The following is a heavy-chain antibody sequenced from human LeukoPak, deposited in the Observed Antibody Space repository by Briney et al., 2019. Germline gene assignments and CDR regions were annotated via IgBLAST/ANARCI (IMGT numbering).Heavy chain of an antibody. J-gene: IGHJ5*02. V-gene: IGHV4-30-4*08. Sequence: SQTLSLPCTVSGGSISCGDYYLRWIPPPPGKGLELIGYIYYSGSTYHNPSLKSPFTISVDTSKTQFSLKMSSVNDADTAVYYCARDRKYYYDSSGYRGGWFDPWGQGTLVTVSS. D-gene: IGHD3-22*01. CDR1: GGSISCGDYY. CDR3: ARDRKYYYDSSGYRGGWFDP. CDR2: IYYSGST.